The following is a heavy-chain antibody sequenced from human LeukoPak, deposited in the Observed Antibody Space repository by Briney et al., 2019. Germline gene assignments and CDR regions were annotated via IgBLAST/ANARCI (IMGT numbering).Heavy chain of an antibody. J-gene: IGHJ5*02. CDR2: IYYSGST. CDR3: ARAYSSSWYWNWFDP. V-gene: IGHV4-59*08. Sequence: SETLSLTCTVSGGSISSYYWSWIRQPPGKGLEWIGYIYYSGSTNYNPSLKSRVTISVDTSKNQFSLKLSSVTAADTALYYCARAYSSSWYWNWFDPWGQGTLVTVSS. CDR1: GGSISSYY. D-gene: IGHD6-13*01.